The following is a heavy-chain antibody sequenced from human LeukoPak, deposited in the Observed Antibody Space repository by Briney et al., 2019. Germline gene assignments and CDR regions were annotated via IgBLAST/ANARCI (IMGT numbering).Heavy chain of an antibody. CDR1: GFTVSSNY. J-gene: IGHJ4*02. CDR3: ASSRYTSPFDY. Sequence: TGGSLRLSCAASGFTVSSNYMSWVRQAPGKGLEWVLVIYSGGSTYYADSVKGRFTISRDNSKNTLYLQMNSLRAEDTAVYYCASSRYTSPFDYWGQGTLVTVSS. D-gene: IGHD3-9*01. CDR2: IYSGGST. V-gene: IGHV3-66*01.